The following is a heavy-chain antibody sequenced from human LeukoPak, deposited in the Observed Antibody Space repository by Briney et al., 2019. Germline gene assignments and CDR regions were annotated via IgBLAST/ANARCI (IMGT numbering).Heavy chain of an antibody. CDR2: MNPNSGNT. CDR3: AREGRCINGVCYPDY. D-gene: IGHD2-8*01. J-gene: IGHJ4*02. Sequence: GASVKVSCKASGYTFTSYDINWVRQATGQGLEWMGWMNPNSGNTGYAQKFQGRVTITRNTSISTAYMELSSLRSEDTAVYYCAREGRCINGVCYPDYWGQGTLVTVSS. CDR1: GYTFTSYD. V-gene: IGHV1-8*03.